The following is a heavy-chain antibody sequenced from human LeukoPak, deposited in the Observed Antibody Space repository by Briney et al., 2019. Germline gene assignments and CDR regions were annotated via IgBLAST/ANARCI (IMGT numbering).Heavy chain of an antibody. J-gene: IGHJ4*02. CDR2: ISWNSGSI. CDR3: AKADLPSTISQYYFDY. CDR1: GFTFDDYA. V-gene: IGHV3-9*01. Sequence: PGRSLRLSCAASGFTFDDYAMHWVRQAPGKGLEWVSGISWNSGSIGYADSVKGRFTISRDNAKNSLYLQMNSLRAEDTALYYCAKADLPSTISQYYFDYWGQGTLVTVPS. D-gene: IGHD3-3*01.